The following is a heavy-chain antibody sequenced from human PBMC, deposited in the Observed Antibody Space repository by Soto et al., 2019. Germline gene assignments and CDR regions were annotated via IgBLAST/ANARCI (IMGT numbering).Heavy chain of an antibody. CDR3: AREFRGYDNNWVDP. D-gene: IGHD5-12*01. J-gene: IGHJ5*02. Sequence: QVQLVQSGAEVKKPGSSVKVSCKASGGTFSSNGISWIRQAPGQGLEWMGGIIPMFGTTSYAQKFQGRVTIVADEATRTGYMELTSLTSEDTAIYYCAREFRGYDNNWVDPWGQGALVTVSS. CDR1: GGTFSSNG. CDR2: IIPMFGTT. V-gene: IGHV1-69*01.